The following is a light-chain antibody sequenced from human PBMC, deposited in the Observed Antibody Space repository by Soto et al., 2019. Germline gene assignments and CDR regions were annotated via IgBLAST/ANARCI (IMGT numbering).Light chain of an antibody. V-gene: IGKV1-9*01. CDR3: LQHFDYPWT. J-gene: IGKJ1*01. CDR1: QAVPNN. Sequence: DIHLTQSPSFLSASVGDRVTITCRPSQAVPNNMAWYQQKPGEAPKRLIFAASDLRSGVPSRFSGSGSGTEFTLTIRSLQPEDCATYYCLQHFDYPWTFGQGTKVDIK. CDR2: AAS.